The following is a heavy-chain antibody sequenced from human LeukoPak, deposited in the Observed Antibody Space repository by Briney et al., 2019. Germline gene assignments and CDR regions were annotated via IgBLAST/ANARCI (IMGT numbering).Heavy chain of an antibody. CDR1: VFTFSSYA. D-gene: IGHD4-17*01. Sequence: GRSLRPSCAASVFTFSSYAMSWVRQAPGKGLEWVSTFCGTSTNSYADAVKGRVTISRDNSKNTLYLQMNSLRAEDTAVYYCAKSVLTTVTRGYTDYWGQGTLVTVSS. CDR3: AKSVLTTVTRGYTDY. J-gene: IGHJ4*02. V-gene: IGHV3-23*01. CDR2: FCGTSTN.